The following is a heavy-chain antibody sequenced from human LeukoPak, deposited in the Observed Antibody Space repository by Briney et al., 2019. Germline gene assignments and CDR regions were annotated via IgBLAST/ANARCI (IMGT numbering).Heavy chain of an antibody. D-gene: IGHD6-13*01. CDR3: ARASAALLTAGQNAFDS. CDR2: IYYSGST. CDR1: GGSISSYY. J-gene: IGHJ3*02. Sequence: PSETLSLTSTVSGGSISSYYWSWIRQPPGKGLEWIGYIYYSGSTNYNPSLKSRVTISVDTSKNQFSLKLSSVTAADTAVYYCARASAALLTAGQNAFDSWGQGTMVTVSS. V-gene: IGHV4-59*01.